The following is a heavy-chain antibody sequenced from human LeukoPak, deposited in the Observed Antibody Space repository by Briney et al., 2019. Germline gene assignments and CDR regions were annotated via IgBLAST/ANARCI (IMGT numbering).Heavy chain of an antibody. CDR3: AKDSHWILFDD. J-gene: IGHJ4*02. V-gene: IGHV3-23*01. Sequence: GGSLRLSCAASRFTFSRYGMHWVRQAPGKGLEWVSGIGGSGTRTYYADSAKGRFTISRDNSKNTLYLQMNSLRDEDTAVYYCAKDSHWILFDDWGQGTLVTVSS. D-gene: IGHD2-2*03. CDR2: IGGSGTRT. CDR1: RFTFSRYG.